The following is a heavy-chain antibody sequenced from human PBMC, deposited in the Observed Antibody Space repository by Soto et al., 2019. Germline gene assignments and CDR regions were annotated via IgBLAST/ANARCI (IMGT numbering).Heavy chain of an antibody. D-gene: IGHD3-3*01. CDR1: GYTFTSYA. V-gene: IGHV1-3*01. CDR2: INAGNGNT. J-gene: IGHJ4*02. Sequence: QVQLVQSGAEVKKPGASVKVSCKASGYTFTSYAMHWVRQAPGQRLEWMGWINAGNGNTKYSQKFQGRVTITRDTSASTAYMELSSLRSEDTAVYYCARDRTYYDFWSGSQAAYYLDYWGQGTLVTVSS. CDR3: ARDRTYYDFWSGSQAAYYLDY.